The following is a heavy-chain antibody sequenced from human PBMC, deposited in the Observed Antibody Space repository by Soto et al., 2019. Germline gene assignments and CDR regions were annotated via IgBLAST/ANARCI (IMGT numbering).Heavy chain of an antibody. CDR3: ASPTMTSTSFYYAMDD. J-gene: IGHJ6*02. D-gene: IGHD4-17*01. CDR1: GHRFTTYW. V-gene: IGHV5-10-1*01. CDR2: INPTDSET. Sequence: GESLKISCKTSGHRFTTYWISWVRQMPGKGLEYMGKINPTDSETNYSPSFEGHVTFSVDRSTSTAYVRWNSLKASDTAMYYCASPTMTSTSFYYAMDDWGQGTTVTVSS.